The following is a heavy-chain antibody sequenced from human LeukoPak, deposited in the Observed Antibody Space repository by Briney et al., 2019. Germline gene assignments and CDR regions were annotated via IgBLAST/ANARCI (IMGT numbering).Heavy chain of an antibody. D-gene: IGHD2-15*01. CDR2: IIPIFGTA. Sequence: SVTVSCKASGGTFISYAISWVRQAPGQGLEWMGGIIPIFGTANYAQKFQGRVTMTRDTSISTAYMELSRLRSDDTAVYYCARMWADCSGGSCYHEYWFDPWGQGTLVTVSS. CDR1: GGTFISYA. V-gene: IGHV1-69*05. CDR3: ARMWADCSGGSCYHEYWFDP. J-gene: IGHJ5*02.